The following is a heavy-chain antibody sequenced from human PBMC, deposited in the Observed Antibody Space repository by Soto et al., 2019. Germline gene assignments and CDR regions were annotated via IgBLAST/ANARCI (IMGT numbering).Heavy chain of an antibody. CDR2: IYYSGST. D-gene: IGHD4-17*01. Sequence: SETLSLTCTVSGGSISSSSYYWGWIRQPPGKGLEWIGSIYYSGSTYYNPSLKSRVTISVDTSKNQFSLKLSSVTAADTAVYYCARQGHDYGDYVFGAFDIWGQGTMVTVSS. CDR1: GGSISSSSYY. J-gene: IGHJ3*02. V-gene: IGHV4-39*01. CDR3: ARQGHDYGDYVFGAFDI.